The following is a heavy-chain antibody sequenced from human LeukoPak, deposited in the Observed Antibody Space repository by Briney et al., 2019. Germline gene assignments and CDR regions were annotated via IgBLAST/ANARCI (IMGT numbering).Heavy chain of an antibody. CDR3: AKESAVHIMAIKRNGYDY. Sequence: PGGSLRLSCAASGFTFSSFAMSWVRQAPGKGLEWVSSIGGGGDTTYYADYVKGRFTISRDNSNSTVYLQMHSLRAEDTAVYYCAKESAVHIMAIKRNGYDYWGPGTPVTVSS. CDR2: IGGGGDTT. J-gene: IGHJ4*02. V-gene: IGHV3-23*01. CDR1: GFTFSSFA. D-gene: IGHD5-12*01.